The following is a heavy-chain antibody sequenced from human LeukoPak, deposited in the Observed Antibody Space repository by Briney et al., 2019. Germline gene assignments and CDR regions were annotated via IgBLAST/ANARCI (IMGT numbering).Heavy chain of an antibody. D-gene: IGHD3-10*01. J-gene: IGHJ6*02. Sequence: HAGGSLRLSCAASGFTFDDYAMHWVRQVPGKGLEWVSGISWNSGRIAYADSVKGRFTISRDNAKNSLYLQMNSLRSEDTALYYCAKDKVSFGEFLSGMDVWGQGTTVIVSS. CDR2: ISWNSGRI. CDR1: GFTFDDYA. V-gene: IGHV3-9*01. CDR3: AKDKVSFGEFLSGMDV.